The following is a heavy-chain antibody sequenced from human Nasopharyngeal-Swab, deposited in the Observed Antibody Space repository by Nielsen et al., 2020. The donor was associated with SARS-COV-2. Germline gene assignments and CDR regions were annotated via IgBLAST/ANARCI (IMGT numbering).Heavy chain of an antibody. CDR2: LDSSDSYT. V-gene: IGHV5-10-1*01. J-gene: IGHJ3*01. CDR1: GYHFNKYW. Sequence: ESPKIPRSGSGYHFNKYWNVLVRQIPGKGPGCVGRLDSSDSYTDYRPSFQGHVTISAHQSISTAYLQWTTPEAPDTAMYYFATYKVGATGGGFDFWGQGTMVTVST. CDR3: ATYKVGATGGGFDF. D-gene: IGHD1-26*01.